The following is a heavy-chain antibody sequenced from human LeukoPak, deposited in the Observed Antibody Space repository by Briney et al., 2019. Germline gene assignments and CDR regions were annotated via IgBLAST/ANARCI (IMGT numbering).Heavy chain of an antibody. Sequence: GASVGVSCKASDYTFDSYGITWVRQAPGQRLEWLGWISADNGATDFGQKVQGRVTLTTDTSTNTAYMELRSLRSDDTAVYYCVTPLPHYCSGTNCPLRYWGQGTLVTVSS. CDR3: VTPLPHYCSGTNCPLRY. D-gene: IGHD2-2*01. J-gene: IGHJ4*02. V-gene: IGHV1-18*01. CDR2: ISADNGAT. CDR1: DYTFDSYG.